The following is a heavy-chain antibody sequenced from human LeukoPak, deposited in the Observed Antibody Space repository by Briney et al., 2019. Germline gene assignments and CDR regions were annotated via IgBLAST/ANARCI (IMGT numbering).Heavy chain of an antibody. Sequence: GGSLRLSCAASGFTFSNAWMSWVRQAPGKGLEWVGRIKSKTDGGTTDYAAPVKGRFTISRDNSKNTLYLQMNSLRAEDTAVYYCARGIVVPAVFDYWGQGTLVTVSS. V-gene: IGHV3-15*01. J-gene: IGHJ4*02. CDR2: IKSKTDGGTT. D-gene: IGHD2-2*01. CDR1: GFTFSNAW. CDR3: ARGIVVPAVFDY.